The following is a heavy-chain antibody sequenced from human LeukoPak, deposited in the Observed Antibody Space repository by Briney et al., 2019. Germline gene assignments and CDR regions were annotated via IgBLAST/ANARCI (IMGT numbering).Heavy chain of an antibody. CDR3: ARGSGIAAAYDAFDI. CDR2: IYTSGST. CDR1: GGSIGSYY. J-gene: IGHJ3*02. D-gene: IGHD6-13*01. V-gene: IGHV4-4*07. Sequence: SETLSLTCTVSGGSIGSYYWSWIRQPAGKGLEWIGRIYTSGSTNYNPSLKSRVTMSVDTSKNQFSLKLSSVTAADTAVYYCARGSGIAAAYDAFDIWGQGTMATVSS.